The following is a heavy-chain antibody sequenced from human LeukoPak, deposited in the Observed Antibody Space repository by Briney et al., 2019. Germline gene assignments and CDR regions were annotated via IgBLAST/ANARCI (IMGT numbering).Heavy chain of an antibody. D-gene: IGHD1-26*01. CDR2: ISYSGST. Sequence: SETLSLTCTVSGGSISSGSYLWGCIRQSPGKGLERIGSISYSGSTYYNPSLKSRVTVSVDTSKNQFSLKVTSVTAADTAVYYCARWVGNRNWFDPWGQGTLVTVSS. CDR3: ARWVGNRNWFDP. CDR1: GGSISSGSYL. J-gene: IGHJ5*02. V-gene: IGHV4-39*07.